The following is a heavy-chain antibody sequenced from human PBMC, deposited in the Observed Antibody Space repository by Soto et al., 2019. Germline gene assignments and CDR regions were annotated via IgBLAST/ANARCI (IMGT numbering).Heavy chain of an antibody. J-gene: IGHJ4*02. D-gene: IGHD6-19*01. Sequence: SVKVSCKASGYTFTGYYMHWVRQAPGQGLEWMGWINPNSGGTNYAQKFQGRVTMTRDTSISTAYMELSRLRSDDTAVYYCARDREQWLEIFDYWGQGTLVTVSS. CDR2: INPNSGGT. CDR3: ARDREQWLEIFDY. CDR1: GYTFTGYY. V-gene: IGHV1-2*02.